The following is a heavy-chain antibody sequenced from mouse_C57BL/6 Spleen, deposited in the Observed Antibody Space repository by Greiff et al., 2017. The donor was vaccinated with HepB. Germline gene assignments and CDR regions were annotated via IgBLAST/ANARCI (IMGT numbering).Heavy chain of an antibody. CDR1: GYTFTSYW. D-gene: IGHD2-4*01. J-gene: IGHJ3*01. CDR3: ARSGYDYASGGFAY. Sequence: QVQLQQSGAELVKPGASVKMSCKASGYTFTSYWITWVKQRPGQGLEWIGDIYPGSGSTNYNEKFKSKATLTVDTSSSTAYMQLSSLTSEDSAVYYCARSGYDYASGGFAYWGQGTLVTVSA. V-gene: IGHV1-55*01. CDR2: IYPGSGST.